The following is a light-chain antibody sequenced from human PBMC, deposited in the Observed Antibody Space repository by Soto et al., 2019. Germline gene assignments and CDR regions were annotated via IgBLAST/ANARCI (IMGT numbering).Light chain of an antibody. CDR2: GAS. V-gene: IGKV3-20*01. J-gene: IGKJ2*01. CDR3: HQYGSSPFT. Sequence: DIVSTQSPATLSFLPGERATLSCRASKSVSVSYLAWYQQKPGQAPRLLIYGASSRATGIPDRFSGSGSGTDFTLTISSLEPEDFAVYYCHQYGSSPFTFGQGTKLEIK. CDR1: KSVSVSY.